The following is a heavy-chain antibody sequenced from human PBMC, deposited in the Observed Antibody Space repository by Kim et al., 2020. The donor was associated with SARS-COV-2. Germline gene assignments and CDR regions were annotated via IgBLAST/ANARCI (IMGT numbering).Heavy chain of an antibody. V-gene: IGHV3-23*01. J-gene: IGHJ4*02. Sequence: YADSVNGRFTISRDNPKTTLYLQMNSRRAEDTAVYYCAREAGQLPTHFDYWGQGTLVTVSS. CDR3: AREAGQLPTHFDY. D-gene: IGHD2-2*01.